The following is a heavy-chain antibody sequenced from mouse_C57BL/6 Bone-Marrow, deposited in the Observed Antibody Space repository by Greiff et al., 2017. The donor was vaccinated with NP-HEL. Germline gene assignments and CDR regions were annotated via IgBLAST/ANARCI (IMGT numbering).Heavy chain of an antibody. CDR1: GFTFSDYY. V-gene: IGHV5-16*01. CDR3: ARGGGLYWYFDV. J-gene: IGHJ1*03. CDR2: INYDGSST. Sequence: EVKLVESEGGLVQPGSSMKLSCTASGFTFSDYYMAWVRQVPEKGLEWVANINYDGSSTYYLDSLKSRFIISRDNAKNILYLQMSSLKSEDTATYYCARGGGLYWYFDVWGTGTTVTVSS.